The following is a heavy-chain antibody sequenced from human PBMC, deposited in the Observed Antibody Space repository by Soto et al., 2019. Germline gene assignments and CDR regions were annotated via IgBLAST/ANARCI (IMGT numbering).Heavy chain of an antibody. Sequence: GASVKVSCKASGYTFTGYYMHWVRQAPGQGLEWMGWINPNSGGTNYAQKFQGRVTMTRDTSISTAYMELSRLRSDDTAVYYCARGGAGGFGESYNWFDPWGQGTLVTVSS. CDR2: INPNSGGT. J-gene: IGHJ5*02. CDR3: ARGGAGGFGESYNWFDP. D-gene: IGHD3-10*01. CDR1: GYTFTGYY. V-gene: IGHV1-2*02.